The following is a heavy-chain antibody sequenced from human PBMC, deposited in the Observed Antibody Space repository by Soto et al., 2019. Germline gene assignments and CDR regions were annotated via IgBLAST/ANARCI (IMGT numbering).Heavy chain of an antibody. V-gene: IGHV4-59*01. D-gene: IGHD5-18*01. CDR2: VSHTGST. J-gene: IGHJ6*02. CDR1: GDSISIYY. CDR3: ARDRSGFSYGSQDYFGLDV. Sequence: QVQLQESGPGLVKPSETLSLTCTVSGDSISIYYWTWVRQPPGKGLEWIGYVSHTGSTNYKPSLKSRVTISVDSSKNQLSLRLTSVTAADTAVYYCARDRSGFSYGSQDYFGLDVGGPGTAVTVSS.